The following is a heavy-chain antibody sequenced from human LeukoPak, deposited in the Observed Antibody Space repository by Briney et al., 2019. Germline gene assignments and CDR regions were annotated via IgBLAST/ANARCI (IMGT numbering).Heavy chain of an antibody. D-gene: IGHD4-23*01. J-gene: IGHJ4*02. CDR1: GYQFISYT. Sequence: ASVKVSCKASGYQFISYTMSWVRQAPGQGLEWMGGIIPIFGTANYAQKFQGRVTITADESTSTAYMELSSLRSEDTAVYYCARDHHHTVVTPKVPSSFDYWGQGTLVTVSS. V-gene: IGHV1-69*13. CDR3: ARDHHHTVVTPKVPSSFDY. CDR2: IIPIFGTA.